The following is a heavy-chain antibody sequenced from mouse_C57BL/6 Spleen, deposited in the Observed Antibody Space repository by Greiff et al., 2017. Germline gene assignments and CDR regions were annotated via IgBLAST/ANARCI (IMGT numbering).Heavy chain of an antibody. Sequence: VQLQQPGAELVKPGASVKLSCKASGYTFTSYWMHWVKQRPGQGLEWIGMIHPNSGSTNYNEKFKSKATLTVDKSSSTAYMQLSSLTSEDSAFYYCSFLLDYVHYWGQGTSLTVSS. D-gene: IGHD6-1*01. CDR2: IHPNSGST. CDR1: GYTFTSYW. V-gene: IGHV1-64*01. J-gene: IGHJ2*02. CDR3: SFLLDYVHY.